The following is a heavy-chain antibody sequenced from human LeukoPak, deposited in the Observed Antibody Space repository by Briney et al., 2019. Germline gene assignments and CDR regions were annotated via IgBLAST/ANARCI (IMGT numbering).Heavy chain of an antibody. J-gene: IGHJ4*02. CDR3: ATKEPSTSGWSY. D-gene: IGHD6-19*01. V-gene: IGHV3-7*01. CDR2: IKEDGSEK. CDR1: GFTFNRDW. Sequence: GGSLRLSCAASGFTFNRDWTAWVRRAPGKGLGWVANIKEDGSEKNYVDSVKGRFTISRDNAVNSVYLQMNDLRAEDTGVYYCATKEPSTSGWSYWGQGTLVTVSS.